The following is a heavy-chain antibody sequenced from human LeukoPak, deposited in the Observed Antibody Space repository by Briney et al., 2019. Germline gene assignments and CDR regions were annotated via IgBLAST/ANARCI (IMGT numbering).Heavy chain of an antibody. CDR3: ARGIEWGLLGGY. D-gene: IGHD1-26*01. CDR2: ISYDGSNK. V-gene: IGHV3-30-3*01. Sequence: GGSLRLSCAASGFTFSSYAMHWVRQAPGKGLEWVAVISYDGSNKYYADSVKGRFTISRDNSKNTLYLQMNSLRAEDTAVYYCARGIEWGLLGGYWGQGTLVTVSS. J-gene: IGHJ4*02. CDR1: GFTFSSYA.